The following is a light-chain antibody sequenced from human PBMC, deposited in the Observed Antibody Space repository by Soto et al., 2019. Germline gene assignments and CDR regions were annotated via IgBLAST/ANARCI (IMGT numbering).Light chain of an antibody. CDR3: SSYTSDTTGV. CDR2: DVT. Sequence: QSVLTQPASVSGSPGQSIAISCTGTSSDVGGYSYVSWYQQHPGKAPKLMIYDVTTRPSGVSNRFSGSKSGNTAALTISGLQAEDEADYYCSSYTSDTTGVFGTGTQLTV. J-gene: IGLJ1*01. V-gene: IGLV2-14*03. CDR1: SSDVGGYSY.